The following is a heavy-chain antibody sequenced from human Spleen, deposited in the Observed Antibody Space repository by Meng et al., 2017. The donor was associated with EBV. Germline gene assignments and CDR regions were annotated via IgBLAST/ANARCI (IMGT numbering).Heavy chain of an antibody. Sequence: QVQLVPAGAEVKEPGDSGKVSCKASGYIFTTFGINWVRHAPGQGLEWLGWIRTYNANANYAPALRDRVTMPTDTSANTVYLDLRNLRSDDTAVYYCTRGDLWGQGTLVTVSS. CDR2: IRTYNANA. V-gene: IGHV1-18*01. CDR3: TRGDL. J-gene: IGHJ4*02. CDR1: GYIFTTFG.